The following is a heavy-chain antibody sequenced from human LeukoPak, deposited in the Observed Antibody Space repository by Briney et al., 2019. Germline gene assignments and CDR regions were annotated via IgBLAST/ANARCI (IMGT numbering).Heavy chain of an antibody. D-gene: IGHD6-19*01. Sequence: PGGSLRLSCAASGFTFSSYAMSWARQAPGKGLEWVSAISGSGGSTYYADSVKGRFTISRDNSKNTLYLQMNSLRAEDTAVYYCAKDLGRAVAGTIYWGQGTLVTVSS. CDR1: GFTFSSYA. CDR3: AKDLGRAVAGTIY. V-gene: IGHV3-23*01. J-gene: IGHJ4*02. CDR2: ISGSGGST.